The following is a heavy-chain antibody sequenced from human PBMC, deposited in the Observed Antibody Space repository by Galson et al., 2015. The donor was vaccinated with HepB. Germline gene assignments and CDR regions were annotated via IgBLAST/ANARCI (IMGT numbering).Heavy chain of an antibody. CDR1: GFTFSSYA. J-gene: IGHJ6*02. Sequence: SLRLSCAASGFTFSSYAMHWVRQAPGKGLEWVAVISYDGSNKYYADSVKGRFTISRDNSKNTLYLQMNSLRAEDTAVYYCARSHVLLWFGELSPHGMDVWGQGTTVTVSS. V-gene: IGHV3-30*04. D-gene: IGHD3-10*01. CDR2: ISYDGSNK. CDR3: ARSHVLLWFGELSPHGMDV.